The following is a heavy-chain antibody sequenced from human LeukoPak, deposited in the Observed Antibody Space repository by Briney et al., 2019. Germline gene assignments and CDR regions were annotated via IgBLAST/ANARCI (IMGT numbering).Heavy chain of an antibody. CDR1: GFTFSSYG. V-gene: IGHV3-30*18. Sequence: GRSLRLSCAASGFTFSSYGMHWVRQAPGKGLEWVAVISYDGSNKYYADSVKGRFTISRDNSKNTLYLQMNSLRAEDTAVYYCAKDYAAAANFFDYWGQGTLVTVSS. CDR2: ISYDGSNK. D-gene: IGHD6-13*01. CDR3: AKDYAAAANFFDY. J-gene: IGHJ4*02.